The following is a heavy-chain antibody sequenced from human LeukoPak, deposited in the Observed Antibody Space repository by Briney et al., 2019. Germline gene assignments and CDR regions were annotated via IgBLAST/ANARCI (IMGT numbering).Heavy chain of an antibody. CDR3: ASNSGSYWSGSDY. J-gene: IGHJ4*02. D-gene: IGHD1-26*01. CDR2: IIPILGIA. Sequence: SMKVSCRASGGTFSSYTISWVRQAPGQGLEWMGRIIPILGIANYAQKFQGRVTITADKSTSTAYMELSSLRSEDTAVYYCASNSGSYWSGSDYWGQGTLVTVSS. CDR1: GGTFSSYT. V-gene: IGHV1-69*02.